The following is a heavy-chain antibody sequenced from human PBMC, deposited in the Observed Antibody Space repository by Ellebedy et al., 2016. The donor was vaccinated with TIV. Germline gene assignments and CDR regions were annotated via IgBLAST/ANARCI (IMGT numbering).Heavy chain of an antibody. Sequence: GGSLRLXXAASGFTFSSHSVDWVRQAPGKGLEWISHISSGSSNIDYADSVKGRFTISRDNAKNSLYLQMNSLRAEDTAVYYCAKVDYKADWYFDLWGRGTLVTVSS. CDR3: AKVDYKADWYFDL. CDR2: ISSGSSNI. D-gene: IGHD3/OR15-3a*01. J-gene: IGHJ2*01. CDR1: GFTFSSHS. V-gene: IGHV3-48*04.